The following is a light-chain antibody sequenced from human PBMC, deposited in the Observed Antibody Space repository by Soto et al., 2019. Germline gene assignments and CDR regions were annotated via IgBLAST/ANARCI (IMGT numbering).Light chain of an antibody. CDR3: QVWDIMTYNYV. Sequence: SYELTQPPSVSVAPEKTTTITCGGNNIGDKRVHWYRQKSGQAPVLLISYDSDRPSGIPERFSGSYSGNTATLTISRVEAGDQADYYCQVWDIMTYNYVFGGATKLTVL. CDR2: YDS. J-gene: IGLJ1*01. CDR1: NIGDKR. V-gene: IGLV3-21*04.